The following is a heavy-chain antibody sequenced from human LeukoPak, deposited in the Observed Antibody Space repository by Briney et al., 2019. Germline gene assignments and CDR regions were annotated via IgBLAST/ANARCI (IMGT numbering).Heavy chain of an antibody. CDR1: GFTFSSYS. CDR2: ISSSSSTI. V-gene: IGHV3-48*01. CDR3: AKEYKWNPHYFDY. Sequence: PGGSLRLSCAASGFTFSSYSMNWVRQAPGKGLEWVSYISSSSSTIYYADSVKGRCTISRDNSENTLYLQMTGLRAEDTAVYYCAKEYKWNPHYFDYWGQGSLVTVSS. D-gene: IGHD1-20*01. J-gene: IGHJ4*02.